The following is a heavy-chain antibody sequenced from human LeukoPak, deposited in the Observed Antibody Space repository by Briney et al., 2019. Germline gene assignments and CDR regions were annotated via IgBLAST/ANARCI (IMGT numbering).Heavy chain of an antibody. D-gene: IGHD6-19*01. CDR1: GFSFSNYA. Sequence: GGSLRLSCAASGFSFSNYATHWVRQAPGRGLEWVTVISSDGTNKYYADSVKGRFTISRDNSKNTADLQMNSLRPEDTAVYYCARVGVSGWSYYFDHWGQGTLVTVSS. J-gene: IGHJ4*02. CDR2: ISSDGTNK. V-gene: IGHV3-30*01. CDR3: ARVGVSGWSYYFDH.